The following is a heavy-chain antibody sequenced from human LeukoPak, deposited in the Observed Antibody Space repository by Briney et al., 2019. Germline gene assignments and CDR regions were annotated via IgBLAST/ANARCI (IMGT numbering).Heavy chain of an antibody. CDR3: ARHHYGSGSYYNWFDP. D-gene: IGHD3-10*01. CDR1: GYSIISAYY. CDR2: INHSGTT. Sequence: SETLSLTCAVSGYSIISAYYWGWIRQPPGKGLEWIGSINHSGTTSYNPSLKSRVTISVDTSKNQFSLKLSSVTAADTAVYYCARHHYGSGSYYNWFDPWGQGTLVTVSS. J-gene: IGHJ5*02. V-gene: IGHV4-38-2*01.